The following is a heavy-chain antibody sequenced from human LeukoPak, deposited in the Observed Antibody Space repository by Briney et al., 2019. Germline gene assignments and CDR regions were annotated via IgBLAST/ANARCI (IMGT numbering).Heavy chain of an antibody. CDR2: ISDSGRST. CDR1: GFTFSNYA. D-gene: IGHD5-12*01. V-gene: IGHV3-23*01. J-gene: IGHJ4*02. Sequence: GGSLRLSCAASGFTFSNYAMSWVRQAPGKGLDLVSDISDSGRSTYYADSVKGRFTVSRDNSRNTLYLQMNSLRAEDTATYYCAKLRYSGYGPGDYWGQGTLVTVSS. CDR3: AKLRYSGYGPGDY.